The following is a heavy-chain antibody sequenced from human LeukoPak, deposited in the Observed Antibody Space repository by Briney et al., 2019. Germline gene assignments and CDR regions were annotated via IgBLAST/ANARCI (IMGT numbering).Heavy chain of an antibody. CDR1: GFTFSSYA. CDR3: AKDLYYDLLMGTFDH. V-gene: IGHV3-23*01. J-gene: IGHJ4*02. Sequence: PGGSLRLSCAASGFTFSSYAMSWVRQAPGKGLEWVSAISGSGGAIDYADSVKGRFTISRDNSKNTMDLQMSSLRAEDTAVYYCAKDLYYDLLMGTFDHWGQGTLVTVSS. CDR2: ISGSGGAI. D-gene: IGHD3-9*01.